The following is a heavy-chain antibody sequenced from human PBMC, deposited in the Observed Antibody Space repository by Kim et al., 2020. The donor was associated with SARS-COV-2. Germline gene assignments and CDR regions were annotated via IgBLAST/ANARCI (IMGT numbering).Heavy chain of an antibody. Sequence: ASVKVSCKASGDTFTSYAMHWVRQAPGQGLEWMGWIDTNTGNPTYAQGFTGRFVFSLDTSVNTAYLQISSLKAEDTAVYYCARAGYYDILTGHYYYYMDVWGKGTTVTVSS. D-gene: IGHD3-9*01. CDR2: IDTNTGNP. CDR1: GDTFTSYA. J-gene: IGHJ6*03. CDR3: ARAGYYDILTGHYYYYMDV. V-gene: IGHV7-4-1*02.